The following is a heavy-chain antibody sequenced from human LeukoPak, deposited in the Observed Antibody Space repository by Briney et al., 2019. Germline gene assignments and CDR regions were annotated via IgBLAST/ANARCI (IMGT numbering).Heavy chain of an antibody. CDR3: VKDHGWLLYS. Sequence: GGSLRLSCAASGFTFSSYSMNWVRQAPGMGLEWVSSISSSSSYIYYADSVKGRFTISRDNAKNSLYLQMNSLRAEDTAVYYCVKDHGWLLYSWGQGTLVTVSS. CDR2: ISSSSSYI. D-gene: IGHD3-9*01. J-gene: IGHJ4*02. V-gene: IGHV3-21*04. CDR1: GFTFSSYS.